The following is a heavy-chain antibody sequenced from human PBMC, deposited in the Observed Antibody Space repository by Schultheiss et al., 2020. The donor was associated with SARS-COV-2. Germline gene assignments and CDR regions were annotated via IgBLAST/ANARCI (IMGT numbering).Heavy chain of an antibody. CDR3: ARSLAYCGGDCYSPDY. J-gene: IGHJ4*02. V-gene: IGHV4-39*07. CDR2: INHSGST. CDR1: GGSISSGGYY. D-gene: IGHD2-21*02. Sequence: SETLSLTCTVSGGSISSGGYYWSWIRQHPGKGLEWIGEINHSGSTNYNPSLKSRVTISVDTSKNQFSLKLSSVTAADTAVYYCARSLAYCGGDCYSPDYWGQGTLVTVSS.